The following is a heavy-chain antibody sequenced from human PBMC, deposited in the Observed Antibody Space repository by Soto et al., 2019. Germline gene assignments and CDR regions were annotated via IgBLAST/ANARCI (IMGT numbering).Heavy chain of an antibody. D-gene: IGHD6-6*01. CDR3: ARKSSSSSWFDP. CDR1: GYTFTSYD. Sequence: ASLKVSCKASGYTFTSYDINWVRQATGQGLEWMGWMNPNSGNTGYAQKFQGRVTMTRNTSISTAYMELSSLRSEDTAVYYCARKSSSSSWFDPWGQGTLVTVSS. CDR2: MNPNSGNT. V-gene: IGHV1-8*01. J-gene: IGHJ5*02.